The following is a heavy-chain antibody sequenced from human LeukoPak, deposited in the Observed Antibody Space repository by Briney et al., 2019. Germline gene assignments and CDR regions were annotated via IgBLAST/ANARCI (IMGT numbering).Heavy chain of an antibody. CDR3: AKDFNRLGYYFDY. CDR1: GFTFSTYG. Sequence: GGSLRLSCSASGFTFSTYGMHWVRQAPGKGLEWVAVTSYDGGNKYYADSVRGRFTISRDNSKNTLYLQMNSLRAEDTAVYFCAKDFNRLGYYFDYWGQGTLVTVSS. J-gene: IGHJ4*02. CDR2: TSYDGGNK. V-gene: IGHV3-30*18. D-gene: IGHD2-21*01.